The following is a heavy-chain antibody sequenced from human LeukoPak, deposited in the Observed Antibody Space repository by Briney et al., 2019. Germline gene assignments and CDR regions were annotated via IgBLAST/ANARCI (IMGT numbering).Heavy chain of an antibody. V-gene: IGHV3-66*02. J-gene: IGHJ4*02. Sequence: PVGSLRLSCAASGFTVSSNYMSWVRQAPGKGLEWVSVIYSGGSTYYADSVKGRFTISRDNSKNTLYLQMNSLRAEDTAVYYCARDFPAKKDYYDSSGDFDYWGQGTLVTVSS. CDR3: ARDFPAKKDYYDSSGDFDY. CDR1: GFTVSSNY. D-gene: IGHD3-22*01. CDR2: IYSGGST.